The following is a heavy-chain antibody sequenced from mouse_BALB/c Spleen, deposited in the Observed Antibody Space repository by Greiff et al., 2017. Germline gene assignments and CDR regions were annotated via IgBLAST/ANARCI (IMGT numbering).Heavy chain of an antibody. D-gene: IGHD2-1*01. J-gene: IGHJ3*01. Sequence: VQLQQSGAELVRSGASVKLSCTASGFNIKDYYMHWVKQRPEQGLEWIGWIDPENGDTEYAPKFQGKATMTADTSSNTAYLQLSSLTSEDTAVYYCNACGGNYAWFAYWGQGTLVTVSA. CDR2: IDPENGDT. CDR1: GFNIKDYY. CDR3: NACGGNYAWFAY. V-gene: IGHV14-4*02.